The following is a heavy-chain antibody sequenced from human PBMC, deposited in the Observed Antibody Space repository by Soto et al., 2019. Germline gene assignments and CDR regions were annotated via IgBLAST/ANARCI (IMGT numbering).Heavy chain of an antibody. CDR1: GYTFTSYG. D-gene: IGHD6-19*01. V-gene: IGHV1-18*01. Sequence: ASVKVSCKAPGYTFTSYGISWVRQAPGQGLEWMGWISAYNGNTNYAQKLQGRVTMTTDTSTSTAYMELRSLRSDDTAVYYCARDSGKYSSGSSPFDYWGQGTLVTVSS. CDR2: ISAYNGNT. CDR3: ARDSGKYSSGSSPFDY. J-gene: IGHJ4*02.